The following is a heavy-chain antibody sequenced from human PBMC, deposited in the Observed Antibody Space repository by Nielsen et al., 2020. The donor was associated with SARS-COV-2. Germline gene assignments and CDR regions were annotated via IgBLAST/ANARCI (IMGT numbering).Heavy chain of an antibody. J-gene: IGHJ4*02. D-gene: IGHD2-2*01. V-gene: IGHV5-10-1*01. CDR2: IDPSDSYT. CDR3: VRGSHWSSTRCHIDY. CDR1: GYSFTNYW. Sequence: GGSLRLSCKGSGYSFTNYWISWVRQMPGKGLEWMGRIDPSDSYTNYSPSFQGHVTISGDKSISTAYLQWSSLKASDTAMYYCVRGSHWSSTRCHIDYWGQGTLVTVSS.